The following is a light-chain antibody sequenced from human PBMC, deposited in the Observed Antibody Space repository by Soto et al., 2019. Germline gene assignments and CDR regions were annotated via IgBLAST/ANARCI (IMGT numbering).Light chain of an antibody. CDR3: TSYAGNNIWV. J-gene: IGLJ3*02. CDR1: SSDVGAYNY. Sequence: QSALTQPPSASGSPGQSVTISCTGTSSDVGAYNYVSWYQQYPGKAPKLMIYEVSKRPSGVPDRFSGSKSGKTASLTVSGLQPEDEADYYCTSYAGNNIWVFGGGPKLTVL. CDR2: EVS. V-gene: IGLV2-8*01.